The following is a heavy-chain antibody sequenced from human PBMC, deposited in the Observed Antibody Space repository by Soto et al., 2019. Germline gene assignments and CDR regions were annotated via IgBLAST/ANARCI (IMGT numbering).Heavy chain of an antibody. V-gene: IGHV1-18*01. CDR3: ARDSASNFDWLYNDAFDI. CDR2: ISAYNGNT. J-gene: IGHJ3*02. D-gene: IGHD3-9*01. CDR1: GYTFTSYG. Sequence: ASVKVSCKDSGYTFTSYGISWVRQAPGQWLEWMGWISAYNGNTNYAQKLQGRVTMTTDTSTSTAYMELSSLRSEDTAVYYCARDSASNFDWLYNDAFDIWGQGTMVTVSS.